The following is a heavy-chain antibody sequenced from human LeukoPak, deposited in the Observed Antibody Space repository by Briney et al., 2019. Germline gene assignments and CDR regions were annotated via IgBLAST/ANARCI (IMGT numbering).Heavy chain of an antibody. V-gene: IGHV3-21*01. J-gene: IGHJ4*02. Sequence: PGGSLRLSCAASGFTFSSYSMNWVRQAPGKGLEWVSSISSSSSYIYYADSVKGRFTISRDNAKNSLYLQMNSLRAEDTAVYYCASEGGGYSYGRHVDYWGQGTLVTVSS. D-gene: IGHD5-18*01. CDR2: ISSSSSYI. CDR3: ASEGGGYSYGRHVDY. CDR1: GFTFSSYS.